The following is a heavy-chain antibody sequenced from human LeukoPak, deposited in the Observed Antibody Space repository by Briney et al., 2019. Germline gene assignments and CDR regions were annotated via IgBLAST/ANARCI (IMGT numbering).Heavy chain of an antibody. V-gene: IGHV3-53*01. CDR1: DFTVSNNY. CDR2: IYSGGST. D-gene: IGHD3-3*01. Sequence: GGSLRLSCAASDFTVSNNYMNWVRQAPGKGLEWVSVIYSGGSTYHADSVKGRFTISRDNSKNTVFLQMSSLRAEDTAVYYCAREPWSANYYYGMDVWGQGTTVIVS. CDR3: AREPWSANYYYGMDV. J-gene: IGHJ6*02.